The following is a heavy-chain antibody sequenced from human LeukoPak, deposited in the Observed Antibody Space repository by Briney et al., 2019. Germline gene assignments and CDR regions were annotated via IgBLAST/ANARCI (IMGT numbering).Heavy chain of an antibody. V-gene: IGHV4-59*11. Sequence: SETLSLTCTVSGDSISSHYWSWIRQPPGKGLEWIGYIYDSGSTNYNPSLKSRVTISVDTSKNQFSLKLSSVTAADTAVYYCARGGDTYYYGSGSYYNTWGQGTLVTVSS. CDR1: GDSISSHY. CDR3: ARGGDTYYYGSGSYYNT. J-gene: IGHJ5*02. D-gene: IGHD3-10*01. CDR2: IYDSGST.